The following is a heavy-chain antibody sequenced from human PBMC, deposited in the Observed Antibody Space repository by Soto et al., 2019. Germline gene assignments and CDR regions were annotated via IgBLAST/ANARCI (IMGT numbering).Heavy chain of an antibody. D-gene: IGHD6-13*01. V-gene: IGHV3-23*01. J-gene: IGHJ4*02. CDR3: ANNPLRPSSWLGY. CDR2: INDSGGNT. CDR1: GFTFSRYA. Sequence: GGSLRLSCAASGFTFSRYAMTWVRQAPGKGLEWVSSINDSGGNTYYAESVKGRFTISRDNSKNTLYLQMNSLRAEDTAVYFCANNPLRPSSWLGYWGQGTLVTVSS.